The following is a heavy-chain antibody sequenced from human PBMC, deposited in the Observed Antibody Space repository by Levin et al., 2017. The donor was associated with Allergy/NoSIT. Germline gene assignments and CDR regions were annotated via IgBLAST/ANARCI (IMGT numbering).Heavy chain of an antibody. Sequence: GESLKISCAASGFTFSSYSMNWVRQAPGKGLEWVSYISSSSSTIYYADSVKGRFTISRDNAKNSLYLQMNSLRDEDTAVYYCARDHLVVYAMVSVRDAFDIWGQGTMVTVSS. V-gene: IGHV3-48*02. CDR3: ARDHLVVYAMVSVRDAFDI. J-gene: IGHJ3*02. CDR1: GFTFSSYS. CDR2: ISSSSSTI. D-gene: IGHD2-8*02.